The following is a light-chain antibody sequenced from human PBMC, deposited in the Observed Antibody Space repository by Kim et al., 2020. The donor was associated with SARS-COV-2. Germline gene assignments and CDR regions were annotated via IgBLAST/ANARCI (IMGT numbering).Light chain of an antibody. CDR1: SLRSYY. J-gene: IGLJ2*01. CDR3: NSRDSSGNPL. V-gene: IGLV3-19*01. Sequence: SSELTQDPAVSVALGQTVRITCQGDSLRSYYASWYQQKPGQAPVLVIYGKNNRPSGIPDRFSGSSSGNTASLTITGAQAEDEADYYCNSRDSSGNPLFGGGAQLIVL. CDR2: GKN.